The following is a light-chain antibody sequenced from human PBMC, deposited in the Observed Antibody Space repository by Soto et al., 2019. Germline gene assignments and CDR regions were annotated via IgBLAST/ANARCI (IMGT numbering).Light chain of an antibody. V-gene: IGKV3-15*01. J-gene: IGKJ5*01. Sequence: EIVMTQSPATLSVSPGERATLSCRASQSVSSNLAWYQQKPGQAPRLLIYGASTRATGIPVRFSGSGSGTEFTLTISSLQSEDFAVYYCQQYSNWPPITFGQGTRLEMK. CDR1: QSVSSN. CDR2: GAS. CDR3: QQYSNWPPIT.